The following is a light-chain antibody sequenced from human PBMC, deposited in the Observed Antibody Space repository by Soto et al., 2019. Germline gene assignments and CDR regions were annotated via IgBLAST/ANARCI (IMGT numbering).Light chain of an antibody. CDR1: QAISSH. CDR2: AAS. V-gene: IGKV1-9*01. CDR3: QYHNSLPRP. J-gene: IGKJ4*01. Sequence: EILLTQSPSFLSASVGDRVTMSCRASQAISSHLTWYQQKPGKAPKVLIYAASTLQSGVPSRFSGSGSGTEFTLTISRLQPEDFATYYCQYHNSLPRPFGGGTKVEIK.